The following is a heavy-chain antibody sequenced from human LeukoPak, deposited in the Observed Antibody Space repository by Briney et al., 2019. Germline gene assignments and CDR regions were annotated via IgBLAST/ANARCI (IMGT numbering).Heavy chain of an antibody. D-gene: IGHD6-19*01. Sequence: ASVKVSCKASGYTFTGYYMHWVRQAPGQGLEWMGWINPNSGGTNYAQKFQGRVTMTRDTSTSTAYMELSRLRSDDTAVYYCAIPRLDLGSYFDYWGQGTLVTVSS. J-gene: IGHJ4*02. V-gene: IGHV1-2*02. CDR3: AIPRLDLGSYFDY. CDR2: INPNSGGT. CDR1: GYTFTGYY.